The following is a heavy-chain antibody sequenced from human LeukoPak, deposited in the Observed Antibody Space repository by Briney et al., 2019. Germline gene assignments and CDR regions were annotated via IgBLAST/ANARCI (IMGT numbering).Heavy chain of an antibody. D-gene: IGHD3-22*01. CDR1: GLTFSSYW. Sequence: GGSLRLSCAASGLTFSSYWMHWLRQAPGKGLVWVSRIKSDGSTNYADSVKGRFTISRDNSKNTVSMQMNSLRAEDTGVYYCARAPSEIGGYYPEYFRHWGQGTLVTVSS. CDR3: ARAPSEIGGYYPEYFRH. J-gene: IGHJ1*01. CDR2: IKSDGST. V-gene: IGHV3-74*01.